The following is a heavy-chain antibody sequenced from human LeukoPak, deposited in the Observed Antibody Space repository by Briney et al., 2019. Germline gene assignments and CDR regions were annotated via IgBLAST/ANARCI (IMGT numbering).Heavy chain of an antibody. V-gene: IGHV3-7*01. D-gene: IGHD3-22*01. J-gene: IGHJ4*02. CDR3: ATSRDSSGVD. Sequence: PGGSLRLSCAASGFTFTSFWISWVRQAPGKGLEWVANINQDGSVKFYVDSVKGRFTISRDNARSSLYLQMNSLRAEDTAVYYCATSRDSSGVDWGQGNLVTVSS. CDR1: GFTFTSFW. CDR2: INQDGSVK.